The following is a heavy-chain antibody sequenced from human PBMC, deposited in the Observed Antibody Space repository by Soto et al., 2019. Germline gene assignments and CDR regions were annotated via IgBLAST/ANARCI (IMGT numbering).Heavy chain of an antibody. D-gene: IGHD3-10*01. CDR3: GTDWFRGDPNAAFDY. V-gene: IGHV1-24*01. CDR2: FDPEDGET. Sequence: ASVKVSCKVSGCTLTELSMLWVRQAPGKGLEWMGGFDPEDGETIYAQKFQGRVTMTEDTSTDTAYMELSSLRAEDTAVDYCGTDWFRGDPNAAFDYWGQGTQVTVSS. J-gene: IGHJ4*02. CDR1: GCTLTELS.